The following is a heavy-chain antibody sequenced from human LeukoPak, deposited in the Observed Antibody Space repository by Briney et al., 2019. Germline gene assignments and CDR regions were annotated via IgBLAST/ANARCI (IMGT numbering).Heavy chain of an antibody. Sequence: TGGSLRLSCAASGFTFSSYAMSWVRQAPGKGLEWVSAISGSGGSTYYADSVKGRFTISRDNSKNTLYLQMNSLRAEDTAVYYCAKGGPRLRYFDWLLGDFDYWGQGTLVTVSS. CDR2: ISGSGGST. CDR3: AKGGPRLRYFDWLLGDFDY. V-gene: IGHV3-23*01. CDR1: GFTFSSYA. J-gene: IGHJ4*02. D-gene: IGHD3-9*01.